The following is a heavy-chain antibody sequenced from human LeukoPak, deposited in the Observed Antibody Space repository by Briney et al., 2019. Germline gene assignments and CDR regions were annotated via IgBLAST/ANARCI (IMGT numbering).Heavy chain of an antibody. CDR2: INQDGSAK. CDR1: GFTFRSYW. V-gene: IGHV3-7*01. Sequence: GGSLRLSCAASGFTFRSYWMSWVRQTPGKGLEWVANINQDGSAKYYVDSVKGRFTISRDNAKNSVYLEMDSLRVEDTAVYYCAREDDFWSGYPNIWGQGTMVTVSS. J-gene: IGHJ3*02. CDR3: AREDDFWSGYPNI. D-gene: IGHD3-3*01.